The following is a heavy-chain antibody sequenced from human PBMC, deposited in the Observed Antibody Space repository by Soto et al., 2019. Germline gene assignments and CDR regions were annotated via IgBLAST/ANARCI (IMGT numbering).Heavy chain of an antibody. V-gene: IGHV1-46*03. D-gene: IGHD3-10*01. CDR3: ARESTGSGSDEYDY. CDR1: GYTFTSYY. J-gene: IGHJ4*02. CDR2: INPSGGST. Sequence: QVQLVQSGAEVKKPGASVKVSCKASGYTFTSYYMHWVRQAPGQGLEWMGIINPSGGSTSYAQKFQGRVTXXRXTXXSTVDMELSSLRSEDTAVYYCARESTGSGSDEYDYWGQGTLVTVSS.